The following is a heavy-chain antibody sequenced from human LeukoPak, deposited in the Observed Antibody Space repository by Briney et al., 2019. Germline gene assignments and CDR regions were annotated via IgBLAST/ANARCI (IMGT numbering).Heavy chain of an antibody. J-gene: IGHJ4*02. CDR3: ARDWGIAAATPYYFDH. CDR1: VGSISSGNYY. D-gene: IGHD6-13*01. CDR2: IYMSGST. Sequence: SETVSLTCTVSVGSISSGNYYYSWIRQSAGKGMEWIGNIYMSGSTRYNPSLMSRVAMSVDTSKNQFSLKISSATAADTAVHYCARDWGIAAATPYYFDHWGQGILVTVSS. V-gene: IGHV4-61*09.